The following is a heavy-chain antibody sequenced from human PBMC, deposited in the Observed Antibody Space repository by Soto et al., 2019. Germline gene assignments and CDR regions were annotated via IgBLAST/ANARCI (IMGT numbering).Heavy chain of an antibody. CDR3: ARYDTGGYALAY. V-gene: IGHV4-59*08. Sequence: QVQLQESGPGLVKPSETLSLTCTVFGGSISPYFWSWIRQAPGKGLEWIGYIYYTGSTNSNPSLKSRVTISVDTSKNQVSLKLSSVTVADTAVYFCARYDTGGYALAYWGQGTLVTVSS. D-gene: IGHD3-22*01. CDR1: GGSISPYF. CDR2: IYYTGST. J-gene: IGHJ4*02.